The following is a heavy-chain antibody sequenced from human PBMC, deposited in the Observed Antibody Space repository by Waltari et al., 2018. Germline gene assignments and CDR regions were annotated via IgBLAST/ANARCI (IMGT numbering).Heavy chain of an antibody. CDR3: ASYDFDSRGYTYGMDV. CDR1: SFSFSAHY. Sequence: EVQLVESGGGLVQPGGSLRLSCAASSFSFSAHYIDWARQAPGKGLEWVGRSRDKANSYTTEFAASVKGRFTISRDDSKKSLYLQMDSLKTEDTAVYYCASYDFDSRGYTYGMDVWGQGTTVTVSS. V-gene: IGHV3-72*01. J-gene: IGHJ6*02. D-gene: IGHD3-22*01. CDR2: SRDKANSYTT.